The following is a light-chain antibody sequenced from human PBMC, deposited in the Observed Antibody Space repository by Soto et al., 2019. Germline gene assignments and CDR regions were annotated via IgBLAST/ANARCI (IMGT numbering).Light chain of an antibody. CDR1: TSGFETYNQ. Sequence: QSALTQPASMSGSPGQSITISCSGTTSGFETYNQVSWYQQHPGKAPKILIYEGSKRPSGVSNRFSGSKSGNTASLTISGLQAEDEADYFCSSYVGDSAYAFGTGTKLTVL. CDR3: SSYVGDSAYA. J-gene: IGLJ1*01. V-gene: IGLV2-23*01. CDR2: EGS.